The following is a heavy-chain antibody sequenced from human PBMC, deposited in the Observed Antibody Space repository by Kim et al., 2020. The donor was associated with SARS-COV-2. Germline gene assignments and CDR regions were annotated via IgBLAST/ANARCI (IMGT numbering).Heavy chain of an antibody. J-gene: IGHJ3*02. CDR3: ARSYGSGSYYSPNYAFDI. V-gene: IGHV4-39*01. Sequence: SETLSLTCTVSGGSISSSSYYWGWIRQPPGKGLEWIGSIYYSGSTYYNPSLKSRVTISVDTSKNQFSLKLSSVTAADTAVYYCARSYGSGSYYSPNYAFDIWGQGTMVTVSS. CDR1: GGSISSSSYY. CDR2: IYYSGST. D-gene: IGHD3-10*01.